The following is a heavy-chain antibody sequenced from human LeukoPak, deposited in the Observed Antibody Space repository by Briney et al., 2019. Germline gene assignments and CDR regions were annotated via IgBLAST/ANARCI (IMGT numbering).Heavy chain of an antibody. D-gene: IGHD1-20*01. J-gene: IGHJ4*02. Sequence: GGSLRLSCAASGFTFSSYSMNWVRQAPGKGLEWVSSISSSSSYIYYADSVKGRFTISRDNAKNSLYLQMNSLRAEDTAVYYCASEITGIRGYWGQGTLVTVSS. CDR1: GFTFSSYS. V-gene: IGHV3-21*01. CDR3: ASEITGIRGY. CDR2: ISSSSSYI.